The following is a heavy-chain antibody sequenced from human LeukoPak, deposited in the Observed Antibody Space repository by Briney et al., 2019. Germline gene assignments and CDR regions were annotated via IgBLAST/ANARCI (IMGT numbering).Heavy chain of an antibody. CDR2: LRGDGST. V-gene: IGHV3-23*01. CDR1: GFTFSSYA. CDR3: AKASWVSSADAVL. Sequence: GGSLRLSCVASGFTFSSYAMSWVRQAPARGLEWVASLRGDGSTFYSDSVKGRFTLSRDESRNTVYLQLTYLRVEDTAVYYCAKASWVSSADAVLWGQGTPVTVSS. D-gene: IGHD3-16*01. J-gene: IGHJ4*02.